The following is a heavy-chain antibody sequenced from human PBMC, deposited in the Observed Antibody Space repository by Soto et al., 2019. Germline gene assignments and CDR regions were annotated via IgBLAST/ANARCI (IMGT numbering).Heavy chain of an antibody. CDR2: IIPIFGTA. V-gene: IGHV1-69*12. CDR1: GGTFSSYA. J-gene: IGHJ4*02. D-gene: IGHD3-16*02. Sequence: QVQLVQSGAEVKKPGSSVKVSCKASGGTFSSYAISWVRQAPGQGLEWMGGIIPIFGTANYAQKFQGRVTITADESTSTAYMELSSLRFEDTAVYYCARSPKDDYVWGSYRESYYFDYWGQGTLVTVSS. CDR3: ARSPKDDYVWGSYRESYYFDY.